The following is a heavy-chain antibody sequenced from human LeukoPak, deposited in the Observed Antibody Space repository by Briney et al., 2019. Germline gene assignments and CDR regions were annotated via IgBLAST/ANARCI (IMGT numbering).Heavy chain of an antibody. V-gene: IGHV3-11*04. J-gene: IGHJ6*03. CDR1: GFTFSDYY. D-gene: IGHD6-19*01. Sequence: GGSLRLSCAASGFTFSDYYMSWIRQAPGKGLEWVSYIRSSGDTIYYADSVKGRFTISRDNAKNSLYLQMNSLRAEDTAVYYCARGPLAVAGSGYYYYYMDVWGKGTTVTVSS. CDR2: IRSSGDTI. CDR3: ARGPLAVAGSGYYYYYMDV.